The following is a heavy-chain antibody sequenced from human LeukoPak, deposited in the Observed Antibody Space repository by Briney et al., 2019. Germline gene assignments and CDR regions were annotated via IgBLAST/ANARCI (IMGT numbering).Heavy chain of an antibody. J-gene: IGHJ4*02. Sequence: ASVKVSCKASGYTFTGHYMHWVRQAPGQGLEWMGWIKPDTGVTYYAQNFQGRFTMATDTSISTVYMKLSSLRSDDTAVYYCARGNTWGPDYWGQGTLVTVSS. D-gene: IGHD7-27*01. CDR1: GYTFTGHY. CDR2: IKPDTGVT. V-gene: IGHV1-2*02. CDR3: ARGNTWGPDY.